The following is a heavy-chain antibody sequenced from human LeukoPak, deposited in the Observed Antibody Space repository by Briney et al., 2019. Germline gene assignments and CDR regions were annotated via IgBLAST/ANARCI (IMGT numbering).Heavy chain of an antibody. CDR1: GFTFSSYG. D-gene: IGHD4-23*01. CDR3: ARDVYGGNSAEYFQH. V-gene: IGHV3-33*01. CDR2: IWFDGSNK. J-gene: IGHJ1*01. Sequence: GGSLRLSCAASGFTFSSYGMPWVRQAPGKGLEWVAVIWFDGSNKYYADSVKGRFTISRGNSKNTLYLQMNSLRAEDTAVYYCARDVYGGNSAEYFQHWGQGTLVTVSS.